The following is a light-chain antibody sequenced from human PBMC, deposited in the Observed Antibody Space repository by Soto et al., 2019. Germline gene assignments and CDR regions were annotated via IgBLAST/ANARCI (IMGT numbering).Light chain of an antibody. Sequence: QSVLTQPPSVSGAPGQRVSISCTGSSSNIGAGYDVHWYQQLPRTAPKLLIYNNINRPSGVPDRFSGSRSGTSASLAITGLQAEDEAVYYCQSYHRSLTVSYVFGTGTKVTV. CDR2: NNI. CDR1: SSNIGAGYD. J-gene: IGLJ1*01. CDR3: QSYHRSLTVSYV. V-gene: IGLV1-40*01.